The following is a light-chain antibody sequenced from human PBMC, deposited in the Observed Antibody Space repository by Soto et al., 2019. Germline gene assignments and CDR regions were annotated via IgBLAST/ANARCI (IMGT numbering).Light chain of an antibody. CDR3: QQYGSSPPFT. V-gene: IGKV3-20*01. CDR1: QSVSSSY. CDR2: GAA. Sequence: EIVLTQSPGTPSLSPGERATLSCRASQSVSSSYLAWYQQKPGQAPRLIIYGAASRATGIPDRFSGSGSWTDFTLTISRLELEDFAVYYCQQYGSSPPFTFGRGTKVDIK. J-gene: IGKJ3*01.